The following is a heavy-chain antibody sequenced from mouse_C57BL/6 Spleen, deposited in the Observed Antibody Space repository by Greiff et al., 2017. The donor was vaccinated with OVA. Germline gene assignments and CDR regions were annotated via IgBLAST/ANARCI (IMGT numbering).Heavy chain of an antibody. J-gene: IGHJ3*01. D-gene: IGHD3-3*01. V-gene: IGHV1-18*01. Sequence: EVQRVESGPELVKPGASVKIPCKASGYTFTDYNMDWVKQSHGKSLEWIGDINPNNGGTIYNQKFKGKATLTVDKSSSTAYMELRSLTSEDTAVYYCARRGGTRFAYWGQGTLVTVSA. CDR1: GYTFTDYN. CDR3: ARRGGTRFAY. CDR2: INPNNGGT.